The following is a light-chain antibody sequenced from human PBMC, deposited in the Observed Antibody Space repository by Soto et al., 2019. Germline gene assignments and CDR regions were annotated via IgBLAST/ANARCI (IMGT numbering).Light chain of an antibody. CDR3: QQYGSSPFT. CDR1: QSVSSNF. J-gene: IGKJ3*01. V-gene: IGKV3-20*01. Sequence: EIVLTQSPGTLSLSPGEGATLSCRASQSVSSNFLAWYQQKPGQAPRLLIYAASSRATGISDRFSGSGSETDFTFTIRRLEPEDFAVYYCQQYGSSPFTFGPWTKVDLK. CDR2: AAS.